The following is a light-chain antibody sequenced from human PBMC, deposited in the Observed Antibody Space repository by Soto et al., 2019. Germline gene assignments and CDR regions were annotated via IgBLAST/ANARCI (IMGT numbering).Light chain of an antibody. CDR3: QQYRSWPRT. V-gene: IGKV3-15*01. CDR1: QNLLSD. CDR2: GAT. Sequence: EILLTQSPATLSVSPGETATLSCRASQNLLSDLAWYQQKPGQAPRLLVYGATTRATDAPAKFRGRGSGTEFSLTISSLQSEDSATYYCQQYRSWPRTFGQGSKVEI. J-gene: IGKJ1*01.